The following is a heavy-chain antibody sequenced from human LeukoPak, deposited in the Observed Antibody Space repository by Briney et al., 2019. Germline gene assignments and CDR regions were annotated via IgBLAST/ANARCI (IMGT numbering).Heavy chain of an antibody. CDR3: ARDGMDYYGSGSVVY. CDR1: GYTFTSYA. V-gene: IGHV1-3*01. J-gene: IGHJ4*02. CDR2: INAVNGNT. Sequence: GASVKVSCKASGYTFTSYAMHWVRQAPGQRLEWMGWINAVNGNTKYSQKFQGRVTITRDTSARTAYMELSSLRSEDTAVYYCARDGMDYYGSGSVVYWGQGTLVTVSS. D-gene: IGHD3-10*01.